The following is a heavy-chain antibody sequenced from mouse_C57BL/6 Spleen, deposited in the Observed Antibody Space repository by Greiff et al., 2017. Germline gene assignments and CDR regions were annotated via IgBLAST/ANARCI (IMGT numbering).Heavy chain of an antibody. V-gene: IGHV1-72*01. CDR2: IDPNSGGT. Sequence: QVQLQQSGAELVKPGASVKLSCKASGYTFTSYWMHWVKQRPGRGLEWIGRIDPNSGGTKHNEKFKSKATLTVDKPSSTAYMQLSSLTSEDSAVYYCARSLGTAQAHFDYWGQGTTLTVSS. CDR1: GYTFTSYW. J-gene: IGHJ2*01. CDR3: ARSLGTAQAHFDY. D-gene: IGHD3-2*02.